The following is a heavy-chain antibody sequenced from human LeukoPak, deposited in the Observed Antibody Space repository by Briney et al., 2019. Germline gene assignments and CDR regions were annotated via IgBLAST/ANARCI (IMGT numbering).Heavy chain of an antibody. D-gene: IGHD6-13*01. J-gene: IGHJ5*02. Sequence: VASVKVSCKASGYTFTGYYMHWVRQAPGQGLEWMGWINPNSGGTNYAQKFQGRVTMTRDTSISTAYMELSRLRSDDTAVYYCARVVAAVTGNWFDPWGQGTLVTVSS. CDR1: GYTFTGYY. CDR2: INPNSGGT. V-gene: IGHV1-2*02. CDR3: ARVVAAVTGNWFDP.